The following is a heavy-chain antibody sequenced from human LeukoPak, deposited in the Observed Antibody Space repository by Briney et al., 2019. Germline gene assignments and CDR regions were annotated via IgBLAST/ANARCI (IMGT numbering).Heavy chain of an antibody. CDR1: RFTLRSYA. CDR2: ITDSGTNT. V-gene: IGHV3-23*01. CDR3: AKGSGSGWYGWLDP. J-gene: IGHJ5*02. D-gene: IGHD6-19*01. Sequence: PGGSLRPSCAVSRFTLRSYAMNWVRQAPGRGLEWVSVITDSGTNTYYGDSVKGRFTVSRDNSKNTLYLQMNSLRAEDTAVYYCAKGSGSGWYGWLDPWGQGTLVSVSS.